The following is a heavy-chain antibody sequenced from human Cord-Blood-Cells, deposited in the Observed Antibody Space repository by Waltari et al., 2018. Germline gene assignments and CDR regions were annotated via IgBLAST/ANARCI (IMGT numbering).Heavy chain of an antibody. CDR1: GFTFSSFG. CDR3: VPGGAFDI. Sequence: QVQLVESGGGVVQPGRSLRLSWAASGFTFSSFGMHWVRQAPGKGLEWVAVIWYDGSNKYYADSVKGRFTISRDNSKNTLYLQMNSLRAEDTAMYYCVPGGAFDIWGQGTMVTVSS. V-gene: IGHV3-33*08. CDR2: IWYDGSNK. D-gene: IGHD3-10*01. J-gene: IGHJ3*02.